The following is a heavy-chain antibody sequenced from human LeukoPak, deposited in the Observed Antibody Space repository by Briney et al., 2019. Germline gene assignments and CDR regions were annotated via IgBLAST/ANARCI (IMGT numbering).Heavy chain of an antibody. V-gene: IGHV1-8*01. Sequence: ASVKVSCKASGYTFTSYDINWVRQATGQGLEWMGWMNPNSGNTGYAQKFQGRVTMTRNTSISTAYMELSSLRSEDTAVYYCARDRIGVAAAAYWGQGTLATVSS. J-gene: IGHJ4*02. CDR3: ARDRIGVAAAAY. D-gene: IGHD6-13*01. CDR2: MNPNSGNT. CDR1: GYTFTSYD.